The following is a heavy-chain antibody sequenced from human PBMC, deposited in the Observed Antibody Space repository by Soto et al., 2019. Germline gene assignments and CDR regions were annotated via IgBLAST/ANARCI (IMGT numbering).Heavy chain of an antibody. D-gene: IGHD7-27*01. CDR2: INAYNGNT. J-gene: IGHJ5*02. CDR3: ARDSPPNYL. V-gene: IGHV1-18*01. CDR1: GYTFPNYA. Sequence: GASLKVSCKASGYTFPNYAFSWVRQAPGQGLEWMGWINAYNGNTNYAQKLQGRVTMTTDTSTSTAYMGLRSLRSDDTAVYYCARDSPPNYLWGQGTLVTVSS.